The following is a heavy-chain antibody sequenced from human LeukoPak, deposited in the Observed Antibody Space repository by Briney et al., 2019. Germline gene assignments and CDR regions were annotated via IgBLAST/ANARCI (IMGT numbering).Heavy chain of an antibody. D-gene: IGHD6-13*01. Sequence: GESLKISWKGSGYSFTSYWIGWVRQMPGKGPEWMGIIYPGDSDTRYSPSFQGQVTISADKSISTAYLQWSSLKASDTAMYYCARLGGSRRHNDAFDIWGQGTMVTVSS. CDR3: ARLGGSRRHNDAFDI. V-gene: IGHV5-51*01. CDR1: GYSFTSYW. CDR2: IYPGDSDT. J-gene: IGHJ3*02.